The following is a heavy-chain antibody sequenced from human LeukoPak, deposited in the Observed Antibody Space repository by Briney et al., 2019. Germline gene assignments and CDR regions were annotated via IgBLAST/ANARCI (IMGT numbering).Heavy chain of an antibody. D-gene: IGHD3-3*01. Sequence: GGSLRLSCAASGFTFSSYGMHWVRQAPGKGLEWVAVIPYDGSNKYYANSVKGRFTISRDNSKNTLYLQMNSLRAEDTAVYYCARDHVLRFLEWSSWGQGTLVTVSS. CDR1: GFTFSSYG. CDR3: ARDHVLRFLEWSS. CDR2: IPYDGSNK. V-gene: IGHV3-30*03. J-gene: IGHJ5*02.